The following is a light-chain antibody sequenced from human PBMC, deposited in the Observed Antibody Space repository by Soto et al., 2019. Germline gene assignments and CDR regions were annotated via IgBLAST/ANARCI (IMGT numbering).Light chain of an antibody. CDR2: GAS. V-gene: IGKV3-20*01. J-gene: IGKJ1*01. CDR3: QQYGSSPRT. Sequence: EIVLTQSPGTLSLSPGERATLSCRASQSVSSNYLAWYQQKPGQAPRLLIYGASTRATGIPDRFSGSGSATHFTLTISRLEPEDFAVYYWQQYGSSPRTFGQGTKAEIK. CDR1: QSVSSNY.